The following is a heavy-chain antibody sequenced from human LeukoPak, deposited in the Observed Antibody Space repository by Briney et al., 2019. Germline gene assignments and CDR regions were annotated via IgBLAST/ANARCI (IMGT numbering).Heavy chain of an antibody. CDR1: GGSISSSSYY. CDR3: ARDAPVAGTERYYFDY. V-gene: IGHV4-39*07. CDR2: IYYSGST. D-gene: IGHD6-19*01. Sequence: PSETLSLTCTVSGGSISSSSYYWGWIRQPPGKGLEWIGSIYYSGSTYYNPSLKSRVTISVDTSKNQFSLKLSSVTAADTAVYYCARDAPVAGTERYYFDYWGQGTLVTVSS. J-gene: IGHJ4*02.